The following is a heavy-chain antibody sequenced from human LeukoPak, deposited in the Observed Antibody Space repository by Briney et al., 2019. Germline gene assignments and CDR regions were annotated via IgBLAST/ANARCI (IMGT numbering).Heavy chain of an antibody. D-gene: IGHD2-2*01. Sequence: GGSLRLSCAASGFTFSSYAMSWVRQAPGKGLEWVSAISGSGGSTYYADSVKGRFTISRDISKNTVYLQMNGLKAEDTAVYYCARDDCSTTPCYAYWGRGTLVTVSS. J-gene: IGHJ4*02. CDR1: GFTFSSYA. CDR3: ARDDCSTTPCYAY. CDR2: ISGSGGST. V-gene: IGHV3-23*01.